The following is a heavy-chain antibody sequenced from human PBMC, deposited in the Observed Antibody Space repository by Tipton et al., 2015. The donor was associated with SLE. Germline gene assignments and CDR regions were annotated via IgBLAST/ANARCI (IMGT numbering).Heavy chain of an antibody. CDR1: GGTFNSFG. CDR2: INAANGYS. CDR3: ARDRLGLDY. V-gene: IGHV1-3*01. D-gene: IGHD1-26*01. J-gene: IGHJ4*02. Sequence: QSGPEVKKTGSSVKVSCKTSGGTFNSFGISWVRQALGQGLEWMGFINAANGYSKYSQLLEGRVTITRDTSARTAYMELSSLRFEDSAVYYCARDRLGLDYWGQGALVIVSS.